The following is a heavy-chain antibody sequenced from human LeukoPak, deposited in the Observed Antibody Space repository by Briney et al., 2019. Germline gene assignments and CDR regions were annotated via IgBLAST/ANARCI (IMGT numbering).Heavy chain of an antibody. CDR3: ARQYYYESSGFWY. J-gene: IGHJ4*02. CDR1: DFTFRDYA. Sequence: GGSLRLSCATSDFTFRDYAMTWVRQAPGKGLEWVSVIYSGGSTYYADSVKGRFTISRDNSKNTLYLQMNSLRAEDTAVYYCARQYYYESSGFWYWGQGTLVTVSS. D-gene: IGHD3-22*01. CDR2: IYSGGST. V-gene: IGHV3-53*01.